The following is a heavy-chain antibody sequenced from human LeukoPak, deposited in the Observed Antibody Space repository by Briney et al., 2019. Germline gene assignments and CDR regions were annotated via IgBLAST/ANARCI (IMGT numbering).Heavy chain of an antibody. D-gene: IGHD5-12*01. V-gene: IGHV1-69*01. CDR2: ITPIFGEA. CDR3: ARNSRVASTSGLNY. CDR1: GGTFSSYP. J-gene: IGHJ4*02. Sequence: RASVKVSCKVSGGTFSSYPISWVRQAPGQGLEWMGEITPIFGEAQNAEKFQGRVTITADEPTSTVYMELTSLRLDDTAMYYCARNSRVASTSGLNYWGQGTLVTVSS.